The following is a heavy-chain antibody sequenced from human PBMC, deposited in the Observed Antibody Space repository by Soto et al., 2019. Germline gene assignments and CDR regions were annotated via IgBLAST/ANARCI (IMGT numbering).Heavy chain of an antibody. CDR1: GFTFSSYG. Sequence: QVQLVESGGGVVQPGRSLRLSCAASGFTFSSYGMHWVRQAPGKGLEWVAVISYDGSNKYYADSVKGRFTISRDNSKNTLYLQMNSLRPEDTAIYYCAKDGEEQWLVPDYWGQGTLVTVSS. J-gene: IGHJ4*02. CDR3: AKDGEEQWLVPDY. V-gene: IGHV3-30*18. D-gene: IGHD6-19*01. CDR2: ISYDGSNK.